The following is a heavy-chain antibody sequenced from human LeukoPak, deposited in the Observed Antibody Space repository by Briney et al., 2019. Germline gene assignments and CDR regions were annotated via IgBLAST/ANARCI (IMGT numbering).Heavy chain of an antibody. J-gene: IGHJ6*02. V-gene: IGHV1-69*01. Sequence: FGTANYAQKFQGRVTITADESTSTAYMELSSLRSEDTAVYYCARDASRTEDYYYYYGMDVWGQGTTVTVSS. CDR3: ARDASRTEDYYYYYGMDV. D-gene: IGHD6-13*01. CDR2: FGTA.